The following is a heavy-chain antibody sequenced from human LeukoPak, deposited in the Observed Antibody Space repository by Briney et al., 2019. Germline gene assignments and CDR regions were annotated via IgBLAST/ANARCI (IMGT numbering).Heavy chain of an antibody. V-gene: IGHV4-30-4*01. D-gene: IGHD2-2*01. Sequence: PSETLSLTCTVSGGSISSGDYYWSWIRQPPGKGLEWIGYIYYSGSTYYNPSLKSRVTISVDTSKNQFSLKLSSVTAADTAVYYCARDKVVPAAKYAFDIWGQGTMVTVSS. CDR1: GGSISSGDYY. CDR3: ARDKVVPAAKYAFDI. J-gene: IGHJ3*02. CDR2: IYYSGST.